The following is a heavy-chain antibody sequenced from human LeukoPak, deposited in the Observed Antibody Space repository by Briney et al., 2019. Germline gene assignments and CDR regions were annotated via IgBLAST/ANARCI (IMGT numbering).Heavy chain of an antibody. CDR3: ARGNSGTNFGITNYYMDF. V-gene: IGHV1-2*02. CDR2: INPNSGGT. Sequence: ASVKVSCKASGYTFTGYYMHWVRQAPGQGLEWMGWINPNSGGTNYAQKFQGRVTMTRDTSISTAYMELSRLRSDDTAVYYCARGNSGTNFGITNYYMDFWGKGTTFTISS. J-gene: IGHJ6*03. D-gene: IGHD1-26*01. CDR1: GYTFTGYY.